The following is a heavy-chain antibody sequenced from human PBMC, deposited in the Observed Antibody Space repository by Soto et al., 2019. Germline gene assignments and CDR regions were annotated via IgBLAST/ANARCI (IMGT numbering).Heavy chain of an antibody. CDR2: IDPSDSYT. D-gene: IGHD3-22*01. CDR3: ARHDDWNYYDSSGYYYAPSRPDDAFDI. V-gene: IGHV5-10-1*01. J-gene: IGHJ3*02. CDR1: GYSFTSYW. Sequence: GESLKISCKGSGYSFTSYWISWVRQMPGKGLEWMGRIDPSDSYTNYSPSFQGHVTISADKSISTAYLQWSSLKASDTAMYYCARHDDWNYYDSSGYYYAPSRPDDAFDIWGQGTMVT.